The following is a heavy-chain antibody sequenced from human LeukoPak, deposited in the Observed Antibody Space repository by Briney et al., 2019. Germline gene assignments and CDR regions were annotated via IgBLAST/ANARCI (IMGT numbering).Heavy chain of an antibody. Sequence: PSETLSLTCTVSGGSISSSSYYWGWIRQPPGKGLEWIGSIYYSGSTYYNPSLKSRVTISVDTSKNQFSLKLSSVTAADTAVYYCARVSSCSGGSCYSWQPIDYWGQGTLVTVSS. CDR1: GGSISSSSYY. D-gene: IGHD2-15*01. V-gene: IGHV4-39*07. CDR2: IYYSGST. J-gene: IGHJ4*02. CDR3: ARVSSCSGGSCYSWQPIDY.